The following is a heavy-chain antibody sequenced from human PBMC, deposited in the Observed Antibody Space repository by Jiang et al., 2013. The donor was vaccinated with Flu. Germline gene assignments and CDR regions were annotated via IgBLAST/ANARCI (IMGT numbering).Heavy chain of an antibody. CDR2: IYWDDDK. Sequence: KPTQTLTLTCTFSGFSLSTSGLAVGWIRQPPGKALEWLALIYWDDDKRHNPSLKRSLTITKDTSRNQVVLTMTNMDPVDTATYYCAYMFSGSYGEYFQHWGQGTLVTVSS. V-gene: IGHV2-5*02. D-gene: IGHD1-26*01. J-gene: IGHJ1*01. CDR3: AYMFSGSYGEYFQH. CDR1: GFSLSTSGLA.